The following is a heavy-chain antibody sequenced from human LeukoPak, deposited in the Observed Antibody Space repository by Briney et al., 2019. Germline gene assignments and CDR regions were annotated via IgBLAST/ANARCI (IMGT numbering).Heavy chain of an antibody. CDR3: ARTDSGSAIDY. CDR1: GGSISSYY. CDR2: IYYSGST. V-gene: IGHV4-59*01. D-gene: IGHD1-26*01. Sequence: PSETLSLTCTVSGGSISSYYWSWIRQPPGKGLEWIGYIYYSGSTNYNPSLKSRVTISVNWSKNQFSLKLSSVTAADTAVYYCARTDSGSAIDYWGQGTLVTVSS. J-gene: IGHJ4*02.